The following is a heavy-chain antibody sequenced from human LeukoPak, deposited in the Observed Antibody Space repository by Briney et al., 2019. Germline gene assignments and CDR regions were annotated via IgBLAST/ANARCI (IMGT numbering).Heavy chain of an antibody. V-gene: IGHV4-30-4*08. J-gene: IGHJ4*02. CDR1: GGSISSGDYY. D-gene: IGHD3-3*01. CDR2: IYYSGST. CDR3: ARGGGRITIFGVVITSGFDY. Sequence: PSQTLSLTCTVSGGSISSGDYYWSWIRQPPGKGLEWIGYIYYSGSTYYNQSLQSRVNISVDTSKNQFSLKLSSVTAADTAVYYCARGGGRITIFGVVITSGFDYWGQGTLVTVSS.